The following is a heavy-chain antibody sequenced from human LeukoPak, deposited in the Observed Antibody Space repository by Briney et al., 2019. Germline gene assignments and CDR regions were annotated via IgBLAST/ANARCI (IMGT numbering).Heavy chain of an antibody. CDR2: ISSSGDYT. Sequence: GGSLRLSCAASGFTFSSYGMHWVRQAPGKGLEWVSSISSSGDYTYYADSVKGRFTISRDNAKKSLHLQLNSLTVEDTAVYLCARASDGYHSDYWGQGTLVTVSS. V-gene: IGHV3-21*01. CDR1: GFTFSSYG. J-gene: IGHJ4*02. CDR3: ARASDGYHSDY. D-gene: IGHD5-24*01.